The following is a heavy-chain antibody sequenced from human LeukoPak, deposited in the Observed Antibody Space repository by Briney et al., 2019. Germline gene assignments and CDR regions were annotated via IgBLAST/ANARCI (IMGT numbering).Heavy chain of an antibody. V-gene: IGHV4-34*01. J-gene: IGHJ4*02. CDR3: ARVARYPGEHFFDY. CDR1: GGSFSGYY. CDR2: INHSGSP. D-gene: IGHD5-12*01. Sequence: SSETLSLTCALYGGSFSGYYWSWIRQPPGKGLEWIGEINHSGSPNYNPSLKSRVTISVNTSKNQSSLKLNSVPAADTAVYYCARVARYPGEHFFDYWGQGTLVTVSS.